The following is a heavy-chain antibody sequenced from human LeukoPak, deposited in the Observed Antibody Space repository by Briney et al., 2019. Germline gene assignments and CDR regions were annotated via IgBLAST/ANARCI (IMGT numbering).Heavy chain of an antibody. CDR3: AAGGSRVAAAATTFDY. D-gene: IGHD6-13*01. J-gene: IGHJ4*02. V-gene: IGHV3-23*01. Sequence: GGSLRLSCAASGFTFSSYAMSWVRQAPGKGLEWVSAISGSGGSTYYADSVKGRFTISRDNSKNTLYLQMNSLRAEDTAVYYCAAGGSRVAAAATTFDYWGQGTLVTVSS. CDR2: ISGSGGST. CDR1: GFTFSSYA.